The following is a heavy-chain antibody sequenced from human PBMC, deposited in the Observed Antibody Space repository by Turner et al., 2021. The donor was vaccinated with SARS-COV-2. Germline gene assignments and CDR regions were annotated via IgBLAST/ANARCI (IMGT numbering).Heavy chain of an antibody. CDR1: GLTISSYA. CDR2: IRVSGGST. Sequence: EVQLLESGGGLVQPGGSLRLSCAASGLTISSYAMSWVRQAPVMWLEWVSGIRVSGGSTYYVDSVKCRFTISRDNSKNTLYLQMNSLRAEDTAVYYCAIFGEDGFDIWGQVTMVTVSA. CDR3: AIFGEDGFDI. D-gene: IGHD3-10*01. V-gene: IGHV3-23*01. J-gene: IGHJ3*02.